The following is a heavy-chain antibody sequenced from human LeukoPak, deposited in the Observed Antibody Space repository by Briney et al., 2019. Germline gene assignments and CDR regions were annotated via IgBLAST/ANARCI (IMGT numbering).Heavy chain of an antibody. CDR3: ARRPSSDYGMDV. V-gene: IGHV4-59*08. Sequence: PSETLSLTCTVSGGSISSYYWSWIRQPPGKGLEWIGYIYYSGSTNYNPSLKSRVTISVDTSKNQFSLKLSSVTAADTAVYYCARRPSSDYGMDVWGQGTTVTVFS. J-gene: IGHJ6*02. CDR2: IYYSGST. CDR1: GGSISSYY.